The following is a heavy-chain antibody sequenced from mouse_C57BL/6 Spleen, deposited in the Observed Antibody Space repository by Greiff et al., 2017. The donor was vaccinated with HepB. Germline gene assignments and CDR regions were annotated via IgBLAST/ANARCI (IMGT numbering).Heavy chain of an antibody. CDR3: ARRYGCDGGEVFDY. J-gene: IGHJ2*01. D-gene: IGHD2-2*01. CDR1: GYTFTSYW. Sequence: VQLQQPGAELVRPGSSVKLSCTASGYTFTSYWMDWVQQRPGNCLEWIGNIYPSDSETHYNQKFKDKATLTVDKSSSKAYMQLSSLTSKDSAVYYCARRYGCDGGEVFDYWGQGTTLTVSS. V-gene: IGHV1-61*01. CDR2: IYPSDSET.